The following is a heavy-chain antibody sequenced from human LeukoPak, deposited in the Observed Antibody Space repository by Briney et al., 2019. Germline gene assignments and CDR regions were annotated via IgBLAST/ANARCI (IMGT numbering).Heavy chain of an antibody. CDR1: GGSISSYY. Sequence: SETLSLTCTVSGGSISSYYRTWIRQPAGKGLEYLGRIHASGNTYYNPSLNSRVAISIDTSKNQFSLKVSSVAAADTAVYYCARDLGYGYYFYYHLDVWGKGTTVTVSS. V-gene: IGHV4-4*07. D-gene: IGHD5-18*01. J-gene: IGHJ6*03. CDR2: IHASGNT. CDR3: ARDLGYGYYFYYHLDV.